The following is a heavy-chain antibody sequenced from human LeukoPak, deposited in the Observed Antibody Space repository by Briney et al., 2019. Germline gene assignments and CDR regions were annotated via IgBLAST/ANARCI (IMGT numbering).Heavy chain of an antibody. CDR3: ARAVAGQYYYYYYRDV. V-gene: IGHV4-38-2*02. Sequence: PSETLSLTCTVSGYSISSGYYWGWIRQPPGKGLEWIGSIYHSGSTYYNPSLKSRVTISVDTSKNQFSLKLSSVTAADTAVYYCARAVAGQYYYYYYRDVWGKGTTVTVSS. D-gene: IGHD6-19*01. J-gene: IGHJ6*03. CDR1: GYSISSGYY. CDR2: IYHSGST.